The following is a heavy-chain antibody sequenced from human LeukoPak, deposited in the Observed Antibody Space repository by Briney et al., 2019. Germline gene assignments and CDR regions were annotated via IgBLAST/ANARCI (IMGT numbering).Heavy chain of an antibody. CDR1: GGSISSSSYY. J-gene: IGHJ6*02. CDR3: ARDHENYYYYGMDV. Sequence: SETLSLTCAVSGGSISSSSYYWGWIRQPPGKGLEWIGSIYYSGSTYYNPSLKSRVTISVDTSKNQFSLKLSSVTAADTAVYYCARDHENYYYYGMDVWGQGTTVTVSS. CDR2: IYYSGST. V-gene: IGHV4-39*07.